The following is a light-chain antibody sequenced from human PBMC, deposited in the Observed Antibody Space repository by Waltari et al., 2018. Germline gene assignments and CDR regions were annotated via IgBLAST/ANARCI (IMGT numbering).Light chain of an antibody. CDR1: SSDVGGYNY. J-gene: IGLJ3*02. CDR3: SSFTTRRTWV. V-gene: IGLV2-11*01. CDR2: DVS. Sequence: QSALTQPRSVSGSPGQSVTISCTGTSSDVGGYNYVSWYQQHPGKAPKLMIYDVSKRPSGVPDRFSGSKSGNSASLTISGLQPDDEAGYYCSSFTTRRTWVFGGGTKLTVL.